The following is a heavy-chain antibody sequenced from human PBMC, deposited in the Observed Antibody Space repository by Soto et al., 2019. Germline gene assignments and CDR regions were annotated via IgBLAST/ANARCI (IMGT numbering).Heavy chain of an antibody. CDR3: AKDWKNLVGTTRNNWLDP. D-gene: IGHD1-26*01. CDR2: ISGSGGTT. J-gene: IGHJ5*02. Sequence: GGSLILSCAASGFTFSSYAMSWVRQAPGKGLEWVSAISGSGGTTYYADSVKGRFTISRDNSRSTVYLQMNSLRAEDTALYYCAKDWKNLVGTTRNNWLDPWGQGTLVTVSS. CDR1: GFTFSSYA. V-gene: IGHV3-23*01.